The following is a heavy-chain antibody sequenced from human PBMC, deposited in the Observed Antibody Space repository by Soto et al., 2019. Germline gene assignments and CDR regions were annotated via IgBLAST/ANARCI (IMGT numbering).Heavy chain of an antibody. CDR3: ARDKITGLFDY. CDR2: INHSGST. CDR1: GGSFSDYY. Sequence: PSETLSLTCAVYGGSFSDYYWSWIRQPPGEGLEWIGEINHSGSTKFNPSLKSRITISVDTSKNQFSLNLSSVTAADTAVYYCARDKITGLFDYWGQGTLVTVSS. V-gene: IGHV4-34*01. J-gene: IGHJ4*02. D-gene: IGHD2-8*02.